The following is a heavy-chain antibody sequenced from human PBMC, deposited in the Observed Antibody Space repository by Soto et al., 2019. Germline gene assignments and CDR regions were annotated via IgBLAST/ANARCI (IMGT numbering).Heavy chain of an antibody. J-gene: IGHJ4*02. CDR3: AKGADSSCSYNFDY. Sequence: PGGSQRLSCAASGFSFSSYGMHWVRQAPDKGLEWVAVISYDGSNKYYADSVKGRFTISRDNSKNTLYLQMNSLRAEDTAVYYCAKGADSSCSYNFDYWGQGT. D-gene: IGHD3-22*01. CDR1: GFSFSSYG. V-gene: IGHV3-30*18. CDR2: ISYDGSNK.